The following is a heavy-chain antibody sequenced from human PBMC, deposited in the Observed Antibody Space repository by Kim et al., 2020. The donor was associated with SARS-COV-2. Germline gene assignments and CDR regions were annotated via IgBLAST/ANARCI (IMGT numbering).Heavy chain of an antibody. J-gene: IGHJ5*02. Sequence: SETLSLTCTVSGDSISSSTYYWGWSRHPPGKVLECGGTIYYTGTTYNNPPLRSRITISADMSNNQFSLLLSSVAAADALHYYAGRLGPNWGSQLCSWCQG. CDR1: GDSISSSTYY. D-gene: IGHD7-27*01. CDR2: IYYTGTT. V-gene: IGHV4-39*01. CDR3: GRLGPNWGSQLCS.